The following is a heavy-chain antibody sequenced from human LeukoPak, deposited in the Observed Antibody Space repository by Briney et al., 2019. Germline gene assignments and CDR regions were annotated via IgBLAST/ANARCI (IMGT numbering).Heavy chain of an antibody. V-gene: IGHV4-34*01. D-gene: IGHD5-24*01. J-gene: IGHJ4*02. CDR2: INHSGST. CDR3: ARGGDGYVLRRYYCDY. CDR1: GGSFTDYF. Sequence: SETLFLTFTVFGGSFTDYFWSWIRQPPGKGLEWIGEINHSGSTNYNPSLKSRVTISVDTSKNQFSLKLSSVTAADTAVYYCARGGDGYVLRRYYCDYWGQGTLVTVSS.